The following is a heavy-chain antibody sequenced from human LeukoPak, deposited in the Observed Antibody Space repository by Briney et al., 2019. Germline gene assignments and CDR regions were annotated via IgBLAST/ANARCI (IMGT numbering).Heavy chain of an antibody. Sequence: PVGSLRLSCAASGFTFSSYWMSWVRQAPGKGLEWVANIKQDGSEKYYVDSVKGRFTISRDNAKNSLYLQMNSLRAEDTAVYYCARDFEYSSHTYYYYMDVWGKGTTVTVSS. CDR2: IKQDGSEK. J-gene: IGHJ6*03. D-gene: IGHD6-6*01. CDR3: ARDFEYSSHTYYYYMDV. CDR1: GFTFSSYW. V-gene: IGHV3-7*01.